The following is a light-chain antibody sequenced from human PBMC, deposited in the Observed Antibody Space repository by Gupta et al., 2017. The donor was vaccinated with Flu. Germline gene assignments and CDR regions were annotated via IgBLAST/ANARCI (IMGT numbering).Light chain of an antibody. V-gene: IGLV3-1*01. Sequence: SFDLTQPPSVSVSPGQTASLTCSGDQLGDKYTCWYQQKPGQSPVLVNYQDNKRPSEIPERFSGSNSGNTATLTRSGTQTVDEADYYCQAWDSDIVVFGGGTRLTVL. CDR1: QLGDKY. CDR3: QAWDSDIVV. J-gene: IGLJ2*01. CDR2: QDN.